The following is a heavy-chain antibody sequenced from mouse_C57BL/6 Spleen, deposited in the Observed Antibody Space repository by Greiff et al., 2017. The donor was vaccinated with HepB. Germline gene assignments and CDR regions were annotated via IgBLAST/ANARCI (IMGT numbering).Heavy chain of an antibody. CDR3: AREGGDGYFYFDY. V-gene: IGHV1-63*01. CDR2: IYPGGGYT. Sequence: VQLQQSGAELVRPGTSVKMSCKASGYTFTNYWIGWAKQRPGHGLEWIGDIYPGGGYTNYNEKFKGKATLTADKSSSTAYMQFSSLTTEDSAIYYCAREGGDGYFYFDYWGQGTTLTVSS. CDR1: GYTFTNYW. J-gene: IGHJ2*01. D-gene: IGHD2-3*01.